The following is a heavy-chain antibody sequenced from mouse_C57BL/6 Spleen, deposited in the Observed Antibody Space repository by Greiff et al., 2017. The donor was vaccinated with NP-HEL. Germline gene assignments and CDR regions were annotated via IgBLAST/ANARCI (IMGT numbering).Heavy chain of an antibody. CDR1: GFTFSSYA. J-gene: IGHJ2*01. Sequence: EVQRVESGGGLVKPGGSLKLSCAASGFTFSSYAMSWVRQTPEKRLEWVATISDGGSYTYYPDNVKSRFTISRDNAKNNLYLQMSHLKSEDTAMYYCARDYPYFDYWGQGTTLTVSS. CDR2: ISDGGSYT. V-gene: IGHV5-4*01. CDR3: ARDYPYFDY.